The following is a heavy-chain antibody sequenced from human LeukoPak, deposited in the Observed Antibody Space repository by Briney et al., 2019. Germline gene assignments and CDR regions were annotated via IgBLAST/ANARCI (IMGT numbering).Heavy chain of an antibody. V-gene: IGHV3-66*02. CDR2: IYTDGTT. CDR3: ARVSSQQLK. Sequence: GGSLRLSCAASGFTVSNNYMSWVRQAPGKGLEWVSVIYTDGTTYYADSVKGRFTISRDNSKNTLYLQMNSLRAEDTAVYYCARVSSQQLKWGQGTLVTVSS. J-gene: IGHJ4*02. CDR1: GFTVSNNY. D-gene: IGHD6-13*01.